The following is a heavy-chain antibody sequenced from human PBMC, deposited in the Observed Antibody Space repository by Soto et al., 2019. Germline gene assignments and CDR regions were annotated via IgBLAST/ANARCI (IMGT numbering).Heavy chain of an antibody. V-gene: IGHV3-23*01. Sequence: EVQLLESGGGLVQPGGSLRLACTVSGVTFSNYAMNWVRQAPGKGLEWVSSLSGSGGTTYYADSVKGRFIISRDNSKNTLSLLMNSLRAEDTALYYCAKQQADYGSGADTFYFDSWGQGALVTVSS. D-gene: IGHD3-10*01. J-gene: IGHJ4*02. CDR3: AKQQADYGSGADTFYFDS. CDR2: LSGSGGTT. CDR1: GVTFSNYA.